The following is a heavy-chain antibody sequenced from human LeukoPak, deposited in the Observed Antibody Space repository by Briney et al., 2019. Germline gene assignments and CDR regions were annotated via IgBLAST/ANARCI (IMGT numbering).Heavy chain of an antibody. CDR1: GYTLTELS. V-gene: IGHV1-24*01. D-gene: IGHD6-13*01. CDR2: FDPEVGET. J-gene: IGHJ5*02. CDR3: ATDAWAAAGKGPDNWFDP. Sequence: ASVKVSCKVSGYTLTELSMHWVRQAPGKGLEWMGGFDPEVGETIYAQKFQGRVTMTEDTSTDTAYMELSSLRSEDTAVYYCATDAWAAAGKGPDNWFDPWGQGTLVTVSS.